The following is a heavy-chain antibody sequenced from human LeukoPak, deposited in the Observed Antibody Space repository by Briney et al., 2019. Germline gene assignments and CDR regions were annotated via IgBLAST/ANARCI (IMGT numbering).Heavy chain of an antibody. CDR3: ANRGLERGLMDV. CDR1: GFTFSSYG. V-gene: IGHV3-30*02. J-gene: IGHJ6*03. Sequence: GGSLRLSCAASGFTFSSYGMHWVRQAPGKGLEWVAFIRYDESITYYADSVRGRFTISRDNSKNMLYLQMNSLRAEDTAVYYCANRGLERGLMDVWGKGTTVTVSS. D-gene: IGHD1-1*01. CDR2: IRYDESIT.